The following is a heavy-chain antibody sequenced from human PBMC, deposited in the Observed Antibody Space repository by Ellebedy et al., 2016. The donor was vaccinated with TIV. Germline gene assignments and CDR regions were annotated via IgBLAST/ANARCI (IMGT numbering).Heavy chain of an antibody. V-gene: IGHV3-53*01. CDR1: GFSVTNNY. CDR3: VRDTMTTVTGHLFDY. Sequence: GESLKISCAASGFSVTNNYMSWVRQAPGQGLEWVSLIYAGGTTNYANSVKGRFTISRDTSNNTVHLEMNSLRVDDTAVYYCVRDTMTTVTGHLFDYWGQGTLVTVSS. J-gene: IGHJ4*02. CDR2: IYAGGTT. D-gene: IGHD4-11*01.